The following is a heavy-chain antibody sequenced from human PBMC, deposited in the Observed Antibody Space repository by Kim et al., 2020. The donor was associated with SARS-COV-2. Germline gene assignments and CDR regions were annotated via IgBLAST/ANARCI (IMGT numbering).Heavy chain of an antibody. J-gene: IGHJ6*02. D-gene: IGHD6-13*01. CDR3: ASEKGYSSSHYGMDV. CDR2: INHSGST. V-gene: IGHV4-34*01. Sequence: SETLSLTCAVYGGSFSGYYWSWIRQPPGKGLEWIGEINHSGSTNYNPSLKSRVTISVDTSKNQFSLKLSSVTAADTAVYYCASEKGYSSSHYGMDVWGQG. CDR1: GGSFSGYY.